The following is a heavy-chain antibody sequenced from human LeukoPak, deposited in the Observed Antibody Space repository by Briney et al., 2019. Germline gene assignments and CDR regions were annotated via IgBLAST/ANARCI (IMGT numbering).Heavy chain of an antibody. Sequence: GGSLRLSCAASGFTFSSYWMHWVRQAPGKGLVWVSRINSDGSSTSYADSVKGRFTISRDNSKNTLYLQMNSLRAEDTAVYYCAKGEGWQQPYYYYMDVWGKGTTVTISS. CDR3: AKGEGWQQPYYYYMDV. J-gene: IGHJ6*03. V-gene: IGHV3-74*01. D-gene: IGHD6-13*01. CDR2: INSDGSST. CDR1: GFTFSSYW.